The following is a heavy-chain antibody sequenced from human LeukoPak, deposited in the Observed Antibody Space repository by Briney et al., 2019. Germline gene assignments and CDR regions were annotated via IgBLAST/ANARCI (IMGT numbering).Heavy chain of an antibody. D-gene: IGHD3-22*01. CDR2: INHSGST. CDR1: GGSFSGYY. Sequence: PSETLSLTCAVYGGSFSGYYWSWIRQPPGKGLEWIGEINHSGSTNYNPSLKSRVTVSVDTSKNQFSLKLSSVTAADTAVYCCARGSYYYDSSGYYYFDYWGQGTLVTVSS. J-gene: IGHJ4*02. V-gene: IGHV4-34*01. CDR3: ARGSYYYDSSGYYYFDY.